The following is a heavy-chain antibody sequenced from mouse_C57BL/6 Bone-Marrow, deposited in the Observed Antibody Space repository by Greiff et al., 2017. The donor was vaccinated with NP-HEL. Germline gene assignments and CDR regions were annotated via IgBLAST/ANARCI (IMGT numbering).Heavy chain of an antibody. D-gene: IGHD1-1*01. V-gene: IGHV1-82*01. CDR3: ARSYYGSRDWYFDV. J-gene: IGHJ1*03. Sequence: QVQLKESGPELVKPGASVKISCKASGYAFSSSWMNWVKQRPGKGLEWIGRIYPGDGDTNYNGKFKGKATLTADKSSSTAYMQLSSLTSEDSAVYFCARSYYGSRDWYFDVWGTGTTVTVSS. CDR1: GYAFSSSW. CDR2: IYPGDGDT.